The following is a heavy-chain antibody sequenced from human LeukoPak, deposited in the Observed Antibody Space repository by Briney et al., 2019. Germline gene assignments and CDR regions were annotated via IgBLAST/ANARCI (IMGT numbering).Heavy chain of an antibody. CDR2: ISNSDYST. V-gene: IGHV3-23*01. Sequence: GGSLRLSCAASGFTFSSYVMSWVRQAPGKGLEWVSTISNSDYSTYYADSVKGRFTISRDNSKNTLYLQMNSLRAEDTAVYYCARTRSSGWYGNWFDPWGQGTLVTVSS. CDR3: ARTRSSGWYGNWFDP. D-gene: IGHD6-19*01. CDR1: GFTFSSYV. J-gene: IGHJ5*02.